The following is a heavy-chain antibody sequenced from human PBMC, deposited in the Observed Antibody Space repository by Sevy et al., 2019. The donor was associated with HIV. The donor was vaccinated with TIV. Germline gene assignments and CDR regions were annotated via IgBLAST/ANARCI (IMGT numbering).Heavy chain of an antibody. D-gene: IGHD6-13*01. CDR1: GFSFSSYS. CDR2: IGSSNSYI. J-gene: IGHJ4*02. V-gene: IGHV3-21*01. CDR3: ARSYSSSWYILYYFEY. Sequence: GGSLRLSCAASGFSFSSYSVSWVRQAPGKGLEWVASIGSSNSYIYYADSVKGRFTISRDNAKNSLFLHMNTLRAEDTAVYYCARSYSSSWYILYYFEYWGQGTSVTVPQ.